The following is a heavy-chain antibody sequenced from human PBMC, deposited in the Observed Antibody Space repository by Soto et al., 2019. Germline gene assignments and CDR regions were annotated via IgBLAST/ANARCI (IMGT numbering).Heavy chain of an antibody. D-gene: IGHD4-17*01. Sequence: SETLSLTCSVSGASVRSGDYYWSCIRQAPGKGLEWIGYIYNSGGSYCNPSLKGRLTISIDTSKNQFSLKLNSVTAADTAIYYCVGTGTTDDYWGRGTLVTSPQ. J-gene: IGHJ4*02. CDR1: GASVRSGDYY. V-gene: IGHV4-30-4*01. CDR2: IYNSGGS. CDR3: VGTGTTDDY.